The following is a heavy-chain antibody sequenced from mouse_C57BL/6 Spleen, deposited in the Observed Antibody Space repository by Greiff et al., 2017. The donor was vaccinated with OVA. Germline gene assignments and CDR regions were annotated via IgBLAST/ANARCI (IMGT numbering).Heavy chain of an antibody. CDR2: IDPSDSYT. D-gene: IGHD2-3*01. CDR3: ARYGDGYYYY. J-gene: IGHJ2*01. CDR1: GYTFTSYW. Sequence: QVQLQQPGAELVMPGASVKLSCKASGYTFTSYWMHWVKQRPGQGLEWIGEIDPSDSYTNYNQKFKGKSTLTVDKSSSTAYMQLSSLTSEDSAVYYCARYGDGYYYYWGQGTTLTVSS. V-gene: IGHV1-69*01.